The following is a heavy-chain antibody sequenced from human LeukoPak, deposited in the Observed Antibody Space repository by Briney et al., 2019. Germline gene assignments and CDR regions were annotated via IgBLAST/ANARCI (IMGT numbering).Heavy chain of an antibody. CDR2: ISYDGSDK. Sequence: PGGSLRLSCAASGFTFSSYAMHWVRQAPGKGLEWVAVISYDGSDKYYADSVKGRFTISRDNSKNTLYLQMNSLRAEDTAVYYCAKGKSITIFGVVIDYWGQGTLVTVSS. D-gene: IGHD3-3*01. J-gene: IGHJ4*02. CDR1: GFTFSSYA. V-gene: IGHV3-30*04. CDR3: AKGKSITIFGVVIDY.